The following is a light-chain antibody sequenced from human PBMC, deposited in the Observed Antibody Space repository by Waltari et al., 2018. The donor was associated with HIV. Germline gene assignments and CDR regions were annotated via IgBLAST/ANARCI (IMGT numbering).Light chain of an antibody. CDR2: EVT. J-gene: IGLJ6*01. V-gene: IGLV2-8*01. CDR1: SRDLGAYDS. CDR3: SSYGDSLRVL. Sequence: QSALTQPPSASGSLGQSVTISCTGPSRDLGAYDSVSLFQQHPRRPPKLLLYEVTTRPSTVSDRFSGSRSGSTAFLTVAGLQPDDEATYFCSSYGDSLRVLFGGGTNVTVL.